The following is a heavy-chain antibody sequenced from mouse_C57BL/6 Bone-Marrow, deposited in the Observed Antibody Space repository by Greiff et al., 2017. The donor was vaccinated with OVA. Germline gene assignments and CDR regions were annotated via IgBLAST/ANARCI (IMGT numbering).Heavy chain of an antibody. J-gene: IGHJ2*01. CDR2: INPNNGGT. CDR3: ARLGTTVVSYYFDY. CDR1: GYTFTDYN. D-gene: IGHD1-1*01. Sequence: VQLQQPGPELVKPGASVKIPCKASGYTFTDYNMDWVKQSHGKSLEWIGDINPNNGGTIYNQKFKGKATLTVDKSSSTAYMELRSLTSEDTAVYYCARLGTTVVSYYFDYWGQGTTLTVSS. V-gene: IGHV1-18*01.